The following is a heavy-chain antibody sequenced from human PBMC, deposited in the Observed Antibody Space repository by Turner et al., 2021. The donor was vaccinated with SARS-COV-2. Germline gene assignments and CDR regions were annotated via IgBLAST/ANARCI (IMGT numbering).Heavy chain of an antibody. CDR1: GFTFSSYW. CDR3: AREESGSFGAYGMDV. Sequence: EVQLVESGGGLVQPGGSLRLSCAASGFTFSSYWMNWVRQAPGKGREWVANIKQDGSEKYYVDSVKGRFTISRDNAKNSLYLQMNSLRAEDTAVYYCAREESGSFGAYGMDVWGQGTTVTVSS. CDR2: IKQDGSEK. V-gene: IGHV3-7*03. D-gene: IGHD2-15*01. J-gene: IGHJ6*02.